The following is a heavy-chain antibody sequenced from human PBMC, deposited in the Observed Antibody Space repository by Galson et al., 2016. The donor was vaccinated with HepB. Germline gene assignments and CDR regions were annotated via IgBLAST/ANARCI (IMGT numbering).Heavy chain of an antibody. CDR1: GFTFSRYW. J-gene: IGHJ1*01. Sequence: SLRLSCAASGFTFSRYWMHWVRQAPGKGLVWVSRIQSDGRTTGYADSVKGRFTISRDHVKNTLYLQLNSLRAEDTAVYYCAKDPYAVVSRPEYFQHWGQGTLVTVSS. CDR3: AKDPYAVVSRPEYFQH. CDR2: IQSDGRTT. V-gene: IGHV3-74*01. D-gene: IGHD2-2*01.